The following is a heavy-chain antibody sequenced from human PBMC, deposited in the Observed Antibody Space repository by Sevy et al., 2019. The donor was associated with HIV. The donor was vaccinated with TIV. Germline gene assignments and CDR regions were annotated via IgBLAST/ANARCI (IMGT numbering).Heavy chain of an antibody. D-gene: IGHD1-26*01. CDR3: ARDPAGGALDF. CDR2: INPDGSAK. J-gene: IGHJ4*02. CDR1: GFAFSNSW. V-gene: IGHV3-7*01. Sequence: GGSLRLSCVASGFAFSNSWMTWVRQPPGKGLEWVAIINPDGSAKSYVDSVRGRFTISRDNDNNSLYLHMNSLRAEDTAVFCCARDPAGGALDFWGQGTLVTVSS.